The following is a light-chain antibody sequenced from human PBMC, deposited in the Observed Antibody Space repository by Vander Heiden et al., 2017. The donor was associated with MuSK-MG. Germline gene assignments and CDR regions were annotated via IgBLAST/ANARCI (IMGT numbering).Light chain of an antibody. Sequence: QSVLTQRPSASGTPGQRVTISCSGSSAKIGGNYVNWYQQLPGTAPKLLIYRNYQRPSGVPDRFSGSKSGTSASLAISGLRSDDEPDYYCAVWDDSLNGPVFGGGTKLTVL. CDR3: AVWDDSLNGPV. CDR2: RNY. V-gene: IGLV1-47*01. J-gene: IGLJ3*02. CDR1: SAKIGGNY.